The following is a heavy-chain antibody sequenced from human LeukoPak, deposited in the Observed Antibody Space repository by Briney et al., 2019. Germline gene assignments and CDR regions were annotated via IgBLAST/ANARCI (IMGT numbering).Heavy chain of an antibody. J-gene: IGHJ4*02. V-gene: IGHV3-7*04. CDR2: IKEDGSEK. D-gene: IGHD4-17*01. CDR1: GFSFSRYW. CDR3: TRYGDDDTPGLN. Sequence: SGGSLRLSCAASGFSFSRYWMTLVRQAPGKGLEWVANIKEDGSEKYYVDSVKGRFTISRDNAKNSLYLQMNSLRAEDTALYYCTRYGDDDTPGLNWGQGTLVTVSS.